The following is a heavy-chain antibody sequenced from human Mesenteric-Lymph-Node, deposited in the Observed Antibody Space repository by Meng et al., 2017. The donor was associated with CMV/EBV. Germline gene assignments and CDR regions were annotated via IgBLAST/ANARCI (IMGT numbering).Heavy chain of an antibody. D-gene: IGHD1-26*01. V-gene: IGHV1-2*06. Sequence: SCKASGYTFNVNDLHRLRQAPGQGLEWMGRIAAYTGNTDYLQKFQDRVSMTRDTSISTVYMELSGLRSDDTAIYFCARGSDTSAFDFWGQGTLVTVSS. CDR2: IAAYTGNT. CDR3: ARGSDTSAFDF. CDR1: GYTFNVND. J-gene: IGHJ4*02.